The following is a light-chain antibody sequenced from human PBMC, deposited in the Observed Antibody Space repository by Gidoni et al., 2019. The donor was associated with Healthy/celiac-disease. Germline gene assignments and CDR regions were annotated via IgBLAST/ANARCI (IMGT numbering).Light chain of an antibody. V-gene: IGLV2-14*01. CDR2: DVS. Sequence: QSALTQPASVSGSPGQSITISCTGTSSDAGGYTYVSWYQQHPGKAPKLMIYDVSNRPSGVSNRFSGSKSGNTASLTISGLQAEDEADYYCSSYTSSSTLDVVFGGGTKLTVL. J-gene: IGLJ2*01. CDR1: SSDAGGYTY. CDR3: SSYTSSSTLDVV.